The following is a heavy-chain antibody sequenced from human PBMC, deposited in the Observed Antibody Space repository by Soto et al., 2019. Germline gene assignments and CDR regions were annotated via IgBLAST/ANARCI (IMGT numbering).Heavy chain of an antibody. D-gene: IGHD6-13*01. V-gene: IGHV1-8*01. CDR3: AREGSAAGTGWFDP. CDR1: GYTFTSYD. J-gene: IGHJ5*02. Sequence: QVQLVQSGAEVKKPGASVKVSCKASGYTFTSYDINWVRQATGQGLEWMGWMNPNSGNTGYAQEFQGRVTMTRNTSISTAYMALSSLKSEDTAVYYCAREGSAAGTGWFDPWGQGTLVTVSS. CDR2: MNPNSGNT.